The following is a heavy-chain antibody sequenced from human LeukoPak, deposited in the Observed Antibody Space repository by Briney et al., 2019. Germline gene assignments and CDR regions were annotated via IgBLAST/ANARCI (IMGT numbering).Heavy chain of an antibody. J-gene: IGHJ4*02. Sequence: ASVKVSCKASGGTFSSYAITWVRQAPGQGLEWMGRIIPIFVTANYAQKFQGRVTITTDESTSTAYMELSTLSSDDTAVYYCARERPPGDSSNWFLEGYFDIWGQGTLVTVSS. D-gene: IGHD6-13*01. V-gene: IGHV1-69*05. CDR2: IIPIFVTA. CDR1: GGTFSSYA. CDR3: ARERPPGDSSNWFLEGYFDI.